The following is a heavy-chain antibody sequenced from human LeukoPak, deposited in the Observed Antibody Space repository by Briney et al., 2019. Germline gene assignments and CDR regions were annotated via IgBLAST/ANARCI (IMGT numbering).Heavy chain of an antibody. CDR1: GGSFSGYY. CDR3: ARDRGIGDYYDSSNWFDP. Sequence: SETLSLTCAVYGGSFSGYYWSWIRQPPGKGLEWIGEINHSGSTNYNPSLKSRVIISVDTSKNQFSLKLSSVTAADTAVYYCARDRGIGDYYDSSNWFDPWGQGTLVTVSS. CDR2: INHSGST. V-gene: IGHV4-34*01. D-gene: IGHD3-22*01. J-gene: IGHJ5*02.